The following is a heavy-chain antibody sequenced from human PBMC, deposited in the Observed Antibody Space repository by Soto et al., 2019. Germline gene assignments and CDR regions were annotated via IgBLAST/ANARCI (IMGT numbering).Heavy chain of an antibody. CDR2: IYSGGYT. CDR1: GFTVSNNY. Sequence: ESGGGLIQPGGSLRLSCAVSGFTVSNNYMSWVRQAPGKGLEGVSVIYSGGYTAYGDSVKGRFTISRDNSKNTLYLQMNSLGAAGAALFSGATRGGGGGYWGQGTLVTVSS. V-gene: IGHV3-53*01. CDR3: ATRGGGGGY. D-gene: IGHD2-2*01. J-gene: IGHJ4*02.